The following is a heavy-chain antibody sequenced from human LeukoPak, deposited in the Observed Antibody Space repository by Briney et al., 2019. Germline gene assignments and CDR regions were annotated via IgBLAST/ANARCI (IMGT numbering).Heavy chain of an antibody. J-gene: IGHJ3*02. CDR2: IIPIFGTA. CDR1: GGTFSSYA. D-gene: IGHD2-15*01. CDR3: ARDVVVVAIGAFDI. Sequence: SVKVSCKASGGTFSSYAISWVRQAPGQGLEWMGGIIPIFGTANYAQKFQGRVTITADESTSTAYMELGSLRSEDTAVYYCARDVVVVAIGAFDIWGQGTMVTVSS. V-gene: IGHV1-69*13.